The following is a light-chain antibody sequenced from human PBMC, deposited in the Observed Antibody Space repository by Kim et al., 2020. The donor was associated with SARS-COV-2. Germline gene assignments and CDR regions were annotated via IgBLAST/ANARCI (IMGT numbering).Light chain of an antibody. CDR3: QHYDKYPHVLT. CDR2: DTS. Sequence: AVQLTQSPSSLSASVGDTVTITCRASQGISSALAWYQQKPGKPPKLLLYDTSSLEGGVPSRFSGSGSGTDFTLTISSLQPEDFATYYCQHYDKYPHVLTFGEGTKVDIK. J-gene: IGKJ4*01. V-gene: IGKV1D-13*01. CDR1: QGISSA.